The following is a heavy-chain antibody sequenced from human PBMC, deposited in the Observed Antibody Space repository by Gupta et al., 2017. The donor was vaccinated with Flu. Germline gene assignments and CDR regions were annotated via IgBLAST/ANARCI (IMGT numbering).Heavy chain of an antibody. V-gene: IGHV4-61*02. CDR1: GGSISSGSYY. CDR2: IYTSGST. J-gene: IGHJ6*02. CDR3: ARGSPDTSSRLQLYYYYYGMDV. D-gene: IGHD6-13*01. Sequence: QVQLQESGPGLVKPSQTLSLTCTVSGGSISSGSYYWSWIRQPAGKGLEWIGRIYTSGSTNYNPSLKSRVTISVDTSKNQFSLKLSSVTAADTAVYYCARGSPDTSSRLQLYYYYYGMDVWGQGTTVTVSS.